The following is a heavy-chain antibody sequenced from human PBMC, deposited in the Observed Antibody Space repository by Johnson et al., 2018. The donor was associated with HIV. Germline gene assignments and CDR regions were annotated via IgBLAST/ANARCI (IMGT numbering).Heavy chain of an antibody. CDR3: AKSFSTSSIDALDM. V-gene: IGHV3-30*02. Sequence: QVQLVESGGGVVQPGRSLRLSCVASGFTFSSYGMHWVRQTPGKGLEWVAFIRYDGSNKYYADSVKGRFTISRDNSKNFLYLQMNSLRAEETALYYCAKSFSTSSIDALDMWGQGTMVTVSS. J-gene: IGHJ3*02. CDR2: IRYDGSNK. D-gene: IGHD6-6*01. CDR1: GFTFSSYG.